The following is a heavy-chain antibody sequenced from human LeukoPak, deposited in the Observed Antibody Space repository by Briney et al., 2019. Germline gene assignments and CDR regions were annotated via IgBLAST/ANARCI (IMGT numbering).Heavy chain of an antibody. CDR3: ARPSTGDYMDV. CDR1: GGSISSGSYY. D-gene: IGHD2-2*01. V-gene: IGHV4-61*02. CDR2: INTSGST. Sequence: PSETLSLTCTVSGGSISSGSYYWSWIRQPAGKGLEWIGRINTSGSTNYNPSLKSRVTISVDTSKNQFSLKLSSVTAADTAVYYCARPSTGDYMDVWGKGTTVTVSS. J-gene: IGHJ6*03.